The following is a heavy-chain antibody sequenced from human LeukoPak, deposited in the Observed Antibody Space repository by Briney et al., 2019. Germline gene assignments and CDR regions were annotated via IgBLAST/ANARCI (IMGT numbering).Heavy chain of an antibody. CDR3: ARDLVQLWSKDY. Sequence: GGSLILSCAASGFAFSAFAMSWVRQAPGKGLERVSVMSGSGGSGTYYADSVKGRFTISRDNSKNTLYLQMNSLRAEDTALYYCARDLVQLWSKDYWGQGTLVTVSS. CDR2: MSGSGGSGT. V-gene: IGHV3-23*01. CDR1: GFAFSAFA. D-gene: IGHD5-18*01. J-gene: IGHJ4*02.